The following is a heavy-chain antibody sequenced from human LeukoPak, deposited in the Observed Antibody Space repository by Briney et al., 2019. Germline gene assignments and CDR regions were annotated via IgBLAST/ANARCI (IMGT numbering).Heavy chain of an antibody. D-gene: IGHD2-21*02. Sequence: GGSLRLSCAASGFTFSSYAISWVRQAPGKGLEWVSAFSGSGGSTFHADSVKGRFTISRDNSKNTLYLQMNSLRAEDTAVYYCAKTGCGGDCYATYWGQGTLVTVSS. CDR1: GFTFSSYA. CDR3: AKTGCGGDCYATY. CDR2: FSGSGGST. V-gene: IGHV3-23*01. J-gene: IGHJ4*02.